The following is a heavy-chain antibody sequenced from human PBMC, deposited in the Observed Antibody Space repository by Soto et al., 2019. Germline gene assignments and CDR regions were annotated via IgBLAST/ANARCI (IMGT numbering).Heavy chain of an antibody. V-gene: IGHV3-9*01. Sequence: EVQLVESGGGLVQPGRSLRLSCAASGFTFDDYAMHWVRQAPGKGLEWVSGISWNSGSIGYADSVKGRFTISRDNAKNSLYLQMNSLRAEDTALYYCAKGLLICGSYRGYYFDYWGQGTLVTVSS. J-gene: IGHJ4*02. CDR1: GFTFDDYA. CDR3: AKGLLICGSYRGYYFDY. D-gene: IGHD3-16*02. CDR2: ISWNSGSI.